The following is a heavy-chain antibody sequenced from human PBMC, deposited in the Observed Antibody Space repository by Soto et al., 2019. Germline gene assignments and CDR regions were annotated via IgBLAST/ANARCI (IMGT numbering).Heavy chain of an antibody. CDR3: ARVRAYSYGYEDY. CDR2: IYHSGTT. V-gene: IGHV4-30-4*01. Sequence: TLSLTCTVSGGSMRSDDYYWSWIRQPPGKGLEWIGYIYHSGTTYYNPSLQSRVSISLDTSKNQFSLKLSSVTAADTAVYYCARVRAYSYGYEDYWGQGTLVTVSS. J-gene: IGHJ4*02. CDR1: GGSMRSDDYY. D-gene: IGHD5-18*01.